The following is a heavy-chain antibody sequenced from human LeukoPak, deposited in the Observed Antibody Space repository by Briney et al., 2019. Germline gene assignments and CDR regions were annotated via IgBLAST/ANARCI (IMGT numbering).Heavy chain of an antibody. D-gene: IGHD3-10*01. CDR2: LHSRVTP. CDR3: AKTGEWPGFLQH. J-gene: IGHJ1*01. CDR1: GASLSSGSYY. Sequence: KPSETLSLTCAVSGASLSSGSYYWNWIRQPAGRGLESLRRLHSRVTPTSNPSLRSRAPISVTTPKTHCSLNLTAVTAADTPEYSCAKTGEWPGFLQHWGQGTLVTVSS. V-gene: IGHV4-61*02.